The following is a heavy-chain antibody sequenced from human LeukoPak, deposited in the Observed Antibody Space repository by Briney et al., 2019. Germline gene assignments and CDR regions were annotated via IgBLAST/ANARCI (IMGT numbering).Heavy chain of an antibody. Sequence: SETLSLTCTVSGDSMSNYYWSWIRQTPGKGLEWIGYIYYSGSTNSNPSLKSRVTMSVDTSNNQFSLKLSSVTAADTAVYYWPKPAYDILTGYSHFDYWGQGTLVTVSS. V-gene: IGHV4-59*12. CDR2: IYYSGST. CDR1: GDSMSNYY. CDR3: PKPAYDILTGYSHFDY. D-gene: IGHD3-9*01. J-gene: IGHJ4*02.